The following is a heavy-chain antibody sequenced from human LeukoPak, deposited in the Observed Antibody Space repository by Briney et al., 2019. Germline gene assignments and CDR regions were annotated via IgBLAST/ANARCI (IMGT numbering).Heavy chain of an antibody. J-gene: IGHJ4*02. D-gene: IGHD6-13*01. CDR2: ISAYNGNT. CDR3: ARGGPGASSWSIYFDY. Sequence: ASVKVSFKASGSPFTSYGISWVRQAPGQGLEWMGWISAYNGNTNYSQKLQGRVPMTTDTSTSTAYMELRSLRSDETAVYYCARGGPGASSWSIYFDYWGQGTLVTVSS. CDR1: GSPFTSYG. V-gene: IGHV1-18*01.